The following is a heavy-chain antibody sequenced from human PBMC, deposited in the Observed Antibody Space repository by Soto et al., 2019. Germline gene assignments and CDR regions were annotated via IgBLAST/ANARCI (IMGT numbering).Heavy chain of an antibody. D-gene: IGHD1-26*01. Sequence: PGGSLRLSCAASGFTFDDYAMHWVRQAPGKGLEWVSGISWNSGSIGYADSVKGRFTISRDNAKNSLYLQMNSLRAEDTALYYCAKTDSGSYFKALDYWGQGTLVTV. J-gene: IGHJ4*02. CDR1: GFTFDDYA. V-gene: IGHV3-9*01. CDR2: ISWNSGSI. CDR3: AKTDSGSYFKALDY.